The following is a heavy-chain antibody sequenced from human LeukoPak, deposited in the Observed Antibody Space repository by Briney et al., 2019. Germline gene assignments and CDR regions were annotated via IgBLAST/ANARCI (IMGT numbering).Heavy chain of an antibody. CDR1: GGSFSGYY. V-gene: IGHV4-34*01. CDR2: INHSGST. J-gene: IGHJ4*02. D-gene: IGHD6-19*01. CDR3: ARTGYSSGWYLDY. Sequence: SETLSLTCAVYGGSFSGYYWSWIRQPPGKGLEWIGEINHSGSTSYNPSLKSRVTISVDTSKNQFSLKLSSVTAADTAVYYCARTGYSSGWYLDYWGQGTLVTVSS.